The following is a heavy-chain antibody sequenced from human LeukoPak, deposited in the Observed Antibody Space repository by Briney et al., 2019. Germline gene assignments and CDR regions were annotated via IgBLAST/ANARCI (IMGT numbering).Heavy chain of an antibody. J-gene: IGHJ4*02. CDR2: ISSSSSTI. CDR1: GFTFNTYS. Sequence: PGGSLRLSCAASGFTFNTYSMNWDRQAPGKGLEWVSYISSSSSTIYYADSVKGRFTISRDNAKNSLYLQMNSLSADDTAVYYCAGGASEYSSSGDFACWGQGTLVTVSS. CDR3: AGGASEYSSSGDFAC. V-gene: IGHV3-48*01. D-gene: IGHD6-6*01.